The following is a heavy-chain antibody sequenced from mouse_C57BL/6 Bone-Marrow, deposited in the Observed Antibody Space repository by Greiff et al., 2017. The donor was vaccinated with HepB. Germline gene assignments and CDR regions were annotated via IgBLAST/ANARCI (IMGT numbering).Heavy chain of an antibody. J-gene: IGHJ3*01. CDR3: ARRGGFAY. V-gene: IGHV1-59*01. Sequence: QVQLQQPGAELVRPGPSVKLSCKASGYTFTSYWMHWVKQRPGQGLEWIGVIDPSDSYTNYNQKFKGKATLTVDTSSSTAYMQLSSLTSEDSAVYYCARRGGFAYWGQGTLVTVSA. CDR2: IDPSDSYT. CDR1: GYTFTSYW.